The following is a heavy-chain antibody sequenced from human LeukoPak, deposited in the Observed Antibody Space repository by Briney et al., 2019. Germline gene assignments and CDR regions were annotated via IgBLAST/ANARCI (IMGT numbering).Heavy chain of an antibody. CDR3: ARGRAAGA. Sequence: SETLSLTRAVYGGSFSGYYWSWIRQPPGKELEWIGEINHSGSTNYNPSLKSRVTISVDTSKNQFSLKLSSVTAADTAVYYCARGRAAGAWGQGTLVTVSS. CDR2: INHSGST. CDR1: GGSFSGYY. V-gene: IGHV4-34*01. J-gene: IGHJ5*02.